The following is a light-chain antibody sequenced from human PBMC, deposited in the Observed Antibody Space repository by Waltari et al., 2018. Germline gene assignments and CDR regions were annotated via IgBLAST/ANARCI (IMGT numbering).Light chain of an antibody. J-gene: IGLJ1*01. V-gene: IGLV2-14*01. CDR2: EVN. CDR1: TSQFGRYNF. CDR3: CSYTTTSTYV. Sequence: QSARTQPASVSGSPGQLNAFPCTGSTSQFGRYNFLRCYQHRPGPAPKLIIYEVNKRPSGVSLRFSGSKSGSTASLTISGLQAEDEGAYYCCSYTTTSTYVFGNGTKVAVL.